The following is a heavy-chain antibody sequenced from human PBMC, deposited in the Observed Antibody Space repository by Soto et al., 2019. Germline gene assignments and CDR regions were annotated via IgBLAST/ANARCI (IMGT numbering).Heavy chain of an antibody. V-gene: IGHV1-18*01. J-gene: IGHJ6*02. CDR1: GYTFSSFG. CDR2: YSAYTGNT. CDR3: AIPTDFYYYAMDV. Sequence: QVQLVQSGADVKKPGASVKVSCKAPGYTFSSFGINWVRQAPGQGLEWMGWYSAYTGNTSYAQKLQGRVTMTRDTSTSTASMEPRSLRSDDTAVYYCAIPTDFYYYAMDVWGQGTTVTVSS.